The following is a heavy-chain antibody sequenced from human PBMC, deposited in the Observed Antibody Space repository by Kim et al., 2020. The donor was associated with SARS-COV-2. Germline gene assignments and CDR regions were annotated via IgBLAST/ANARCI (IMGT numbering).Heavy chain of an antibody. D-gene: IGHD4-17*01. CDR3: ARRLYGDYYFDF. CDR2: IFYSGST. CDR1: GGSFTSSSYS. J-gene: IGHJ4*02. V-gene: IGHV4-39*01. Sequence: SETLSLTCTVSGGSFTSSSYSWGWLRQPPGKALECIGTIFYSGSTYYNPSLKSRVSISVDTSKNQFSLRLSSVTAADTAVYYCARRLYGDYYFDFWGQGTLVTVSS.